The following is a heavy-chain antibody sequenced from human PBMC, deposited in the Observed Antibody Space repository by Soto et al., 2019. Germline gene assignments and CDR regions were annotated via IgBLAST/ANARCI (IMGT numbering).Heavy chain of an antibody. CDR2: INPNSGGT. CDR3: ARGGPIAVAGSRSPADY. Sequence: ASVKVSCKASGYTFTGYYMHWVRQAPGQGLEWMGWINPNSGGTNYAQKFQGRVTMTRDTSISTAYMELSRLRSDDTAVYYCARGGPIAVAGSRSPADYWGQGTPVTVSS. J-gene: IGHJ4*02. V-gene: IGHV1-2*02. CDR1: GYTFTGYY. D-gene: IGHD6-19*01.